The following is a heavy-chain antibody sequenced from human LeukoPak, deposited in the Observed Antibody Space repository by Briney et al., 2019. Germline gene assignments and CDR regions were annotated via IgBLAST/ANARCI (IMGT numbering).Heavy chain of an antibody. V-gene: IGHV1-69*04. J-gene: IGHJ4*02. CDR1: GVTFSSNA. Sequence: SVKVSCKASGVTFSSNAISWVRQAPGQGLEWMGRIIPILGIANYAQKFQGRVTITADKPTSTAYMELSSLRSEDTAVYYCARGPYCGGDCSLGPFDYWGQGTLVTVSS. CDR2: IIPILGIA. CDR3: ARGPYCGGDCSLGPFDY. D-gene: IGHD2-21*02.